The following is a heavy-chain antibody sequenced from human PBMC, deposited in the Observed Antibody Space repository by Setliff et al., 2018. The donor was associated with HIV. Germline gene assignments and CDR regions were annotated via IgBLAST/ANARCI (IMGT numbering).Heavy chain of an antibody. J-gene: IGHJ3*01. V-gene: IGHV1-2*06. Sequence: ASVRSPARGGFTDYYMHWVRQAPGQGLEWMGRINPNSGGTNHALKFQGRITMTRDTSSSTAHMELSRLRSDDTAEYYCATKVYCTNGVCLDAFDLWGQGTMVTVS. CDR3: ATKVYCTNGVCLDAFDL. D-gene: IGHD2-8*01. CDR2: INPNSGGT. CDR1: FTDYY.